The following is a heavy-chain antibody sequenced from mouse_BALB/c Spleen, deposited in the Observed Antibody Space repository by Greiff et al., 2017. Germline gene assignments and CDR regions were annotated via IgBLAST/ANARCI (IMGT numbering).Heavy chain of an antibody. J-gene: IGHJ2*01. CDR1: GYSITSDYA. CDR2: ISYSGST. Sequence: EVQRVESGPGLVKPSQSLSLTCTVTGYSITSDYAWNWIRQFPGNKLEWMGYISYSGSTSYNPSLKSRISITRDTSKNQFFLQLNSVTTEDTATYYCARGDYGGFDYWGQGTTLTVSS. D-gene: IGHD2-4*01. V-gene: IGHV3-2*02. CDR3: ARGDYGGFDY.